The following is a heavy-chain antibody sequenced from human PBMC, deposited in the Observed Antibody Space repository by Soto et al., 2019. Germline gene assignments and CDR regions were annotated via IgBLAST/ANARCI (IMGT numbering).Heavy chain of an antibody. D-gene: IGHD1-26*01. CDR1: GYTFTVYY. V-gene: IGHV1-2*02. J-gene: IGHJ4*02. CDR2: INPKSGGT. Sequence: QVQLLQSGAAVKKPGASVNVSCKASGYTFTVYYMHWVRQAPGQGLEWMGWINPKSGGTMYPQKFQGRVPMTWDTSISTAYMELTRLRSDDTAVYYCARDLAKGGGSAGFDYWGQGTLVSVSS. CDR3: ARDLAKGGGSAGFDY.